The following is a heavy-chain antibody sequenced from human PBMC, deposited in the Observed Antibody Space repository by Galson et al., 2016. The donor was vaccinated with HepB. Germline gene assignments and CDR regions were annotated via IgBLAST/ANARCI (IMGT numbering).Heavy chain of an antibody. CDR3: AKEAGDPVGWFDP. Sequence: CAISWDSVSSNSAAWNWIRQSPSRGLEWLGRTYYRSRWYNDYAVSVKSRITINPDTSKNQFSLHLNSGTPEDTAVYYCAKEAGDPVGWFDPWGQGTLVTVSS. D-gene: IGHD7-27*01. J-gene: IGHJ5*02. V-gene: IGHV6-1*01. CDR2: TYYRSRWYN. CDR1: WDSVSSNSAA.